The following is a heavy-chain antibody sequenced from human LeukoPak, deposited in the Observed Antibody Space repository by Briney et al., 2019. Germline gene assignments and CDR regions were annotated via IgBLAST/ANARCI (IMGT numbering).Heavy chain of an antibody. V-gene: IGHV3-23*01. D-gene: IGHD3-22*01. J-gene: IGHJ4*02. CDR2: ISGSGGST. CDR3: AKRLGYYDSSEGYFDY. CDR1: GFTFSSYA. Sequence: GGSLRLSCAASGFTFSSYAMSWVRQAPGKGLEWVSAISGSGGSTYYADSVKGRFTISRDNSKNTLYLQMNSLRAEDTAVYYCAKRLGYYDSSEGYFDYWSQGTLVTVSS.